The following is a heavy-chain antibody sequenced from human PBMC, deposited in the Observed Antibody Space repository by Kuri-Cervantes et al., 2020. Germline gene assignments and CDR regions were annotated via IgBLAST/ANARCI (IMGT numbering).Heavy chain of an antibody. V-gene: IGHV4-34*01. CDR1: GGSISSYY. CDR2: INHSGRT. J-gene: IGHJ5*02. D-gene: IGHD2-2*01. CDR3: ARVLPYCSSTSCYFRGPNWFDP. Sequence: GSLRLSCTASGGSISSYYWSWIRQPPGKGLEWIGEINHSGRTNYNPSLKSRVTISVDTSKNQFSLKLSSVTAADTAVYYCARVLPYCSSTSCYFRGPNWFDPWGQGTLVTVSS.